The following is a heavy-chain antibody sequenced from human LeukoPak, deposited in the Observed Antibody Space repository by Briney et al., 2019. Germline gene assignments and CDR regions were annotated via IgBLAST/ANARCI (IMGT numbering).Heavy chain of an antibody. CDR1: GGSISSSSYY. V-gene: IGHV4-39*02. Sequence: SETLSLTCTVSGGSISSSSYYWGWIRQPPGKGLEWIGTIYFSGSTYYNPSLKSRVTISVDTSKNQFSLKLSSVTPADTAVYYCAREDIVATGCWGQGTLVTVSS. CDR2: IYFSGST. D-gene: IGHD5-12*01. CDR3: AREDIVATGC. J-gene: IGHJ4*02.